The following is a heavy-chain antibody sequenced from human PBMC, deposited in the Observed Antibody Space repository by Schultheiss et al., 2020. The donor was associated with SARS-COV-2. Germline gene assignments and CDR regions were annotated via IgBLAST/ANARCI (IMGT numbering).Heavy chain of an antibody. Sequence: SETLSLTCTVSGGSISSYYWSWIRQPPGKGLEWIGYIYYSGSTNYNPSLKSRVTISVDTSKNQFSLKLSSVTAADTAVYYCARDRRDSSSWYGYYYYYGMDVWGQGTTVTVSS. CDR1: GGSISSYY. V-gene: IGHV4-59*01. J-gene: IGHJ6*02. CDR3: ARDRRDSSSWYGYYYYYGMDV. D-gene: IGHD6-13*01. CDR2: IYYSGST.